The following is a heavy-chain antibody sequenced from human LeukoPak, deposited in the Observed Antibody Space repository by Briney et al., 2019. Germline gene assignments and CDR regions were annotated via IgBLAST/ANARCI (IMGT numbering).Heavy chain of an antibody. V-gene: IGHV3-7*01. CDR1: GFTFSNYW. CDR2: IKLDGSEK. CDR3: ARDRGSYSKDY. Sequence: EGSLRLSCAASGFTFSNYWMSWVRQAPGKGLEWVANIKLDGSEKYYVDSVKGRFSISRDNAKNSLSLQMNSLRAEDTAVYYCARDRGSYSKDYWGQGTLVTVSS. J-gene: IGHJ4*02. D-gene: IGHD1-26*01.